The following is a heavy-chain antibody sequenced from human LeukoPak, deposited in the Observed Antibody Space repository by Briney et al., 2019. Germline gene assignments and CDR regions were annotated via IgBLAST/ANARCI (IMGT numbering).Heavy chain of an antibody. CDR3: ASGRTAYYDFWSGYLAH. CDR2: IYYSGST. D-gene: IGHD3-3*01. J-gene: IGHJ4*02. CDR1: GGSISSYY. Sequence: SETLSLTCTVSGGSISSYYWSWIRQPPGKGLEWIGYIYYSGSTNYNPSLKSRVTISVDTSKNQFSLKLSSVTAADTAVYYCASGRTAYYDFWSGYLAHWGQGTLVTVSS. V-gene: IGHV4-59*08.